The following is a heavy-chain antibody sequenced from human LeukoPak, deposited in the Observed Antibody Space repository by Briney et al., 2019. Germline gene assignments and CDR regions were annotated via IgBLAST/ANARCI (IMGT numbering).Heavy chain of an antibody. D-gene: IGHD1-26*01. CDR3: AKDKYDGSARAFDI. J-gene: IGHJ3*02. CDR1: GFTLTNYA. Sequence: GGSLRLSCTVSGFTLTNYAMSWVRQAPGKGLEWVSAISSRHGDTYYADSVRGRFTISRDISKSTLYLQMSSLRAEDTAIYYCAKDKYDGSARAFDIWGQGTLVTVSS. V-gene: IGHV3-23*01. CDR2: ISSRHGDT.